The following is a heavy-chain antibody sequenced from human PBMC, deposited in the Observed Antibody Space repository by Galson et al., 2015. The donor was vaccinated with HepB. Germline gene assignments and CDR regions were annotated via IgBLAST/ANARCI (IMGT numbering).Heavy chain of an antibody. Sequence: SLRLSCAASGFTFSSYGMNWVRQAPGKGLEWVANIKQDGSEKYYVDSVKGRFIISRDNAKNSLYLQMNSLRAEDTAVYYCARGSSRSHWYFDLWGRGTLVTVSS. D-gene: IGHD2-2*01. CDR2: IKQDGSEK. CDR1: GFTFSSYG. CDR3: ARGSSRSHWYFDL. V-gene: IGHV3-7*03. J-gene: IGHJ2*01.